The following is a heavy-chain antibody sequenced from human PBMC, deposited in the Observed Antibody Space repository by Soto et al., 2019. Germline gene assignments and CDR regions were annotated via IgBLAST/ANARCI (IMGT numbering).Heavy chain of an antibody. CDR3: AHRADFWSGSPFDY. CDR2: IYWDDDK. J-gene: IGHJ4*02. Sequence: QITLKESGPTLVKPTQTLTLTCTFSGFSLSTSGVGVGWIRQPPGKALEWLALIYWDDDKRYSPSLKSRLTITKDTAKNQVVLTMTNMDPVDTATYYCAHRADFWSGSPFDYWGQGTLVTVSS. CDR1: GFSLSTSGVG. D-gene: IGHD3-3*01. V-gene: IGHV2-5*02.